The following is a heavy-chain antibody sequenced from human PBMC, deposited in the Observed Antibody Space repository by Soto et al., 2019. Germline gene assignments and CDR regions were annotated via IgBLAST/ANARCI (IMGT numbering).Heavy chain of an antibody. J-gene: IGHJ6*02. CDR3: ARHRRPYYDFWSGGYYYYGMDV. Sequence: WIGWVRQMPGKGLEWMGIIYPGDSDTRYSPSFQGQVTISADKSISTAYLQWSSLKASDTAMYYCARHRRPYYDFWSGGYYYYGMDVWGQGTTVTVSS. CDR1: W. V-gene: IGHV5-51*01. D-gene: IGHD3-3*01. CDR2: IYPGDSDT.